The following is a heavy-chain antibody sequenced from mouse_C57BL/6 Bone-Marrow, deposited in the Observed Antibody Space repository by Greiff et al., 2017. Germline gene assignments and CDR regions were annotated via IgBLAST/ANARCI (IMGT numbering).Heavy chain of an antibody. CDR2: INPYNGGT. CDR1: GYTFTDYY. CDR3: ARDTVVGDFAY. D-gene: IGHD1-1*01. Sequence: VQLQQSGPVLVKPGASVKMSCKASGYTFTDYYMNWVKQSHGKSLEWIGVINPYNGGTSYNQKFKGKATLTVDKSSSTAYMELNSLTSEDSAVYSCARDTVVGDFAYWGQGTLVTVSA. V-gene: IGHV1-19*01. J-gene: IGHJ3*01.